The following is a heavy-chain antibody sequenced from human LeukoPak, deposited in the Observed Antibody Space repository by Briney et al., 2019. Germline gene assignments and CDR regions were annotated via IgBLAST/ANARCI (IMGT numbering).Heavy chain of an antibody. Sequence: GGSLRLSCAASGFTFSSYSMNWVRQAPGKGLEWVSYISSSSSTIYYADSVKGRFTISRDNAKNSLYLQMNSLRAEDTAVYYCARGRRFLDYLSHFDYWGQGTLVTVSS. J-gene: IGHJ4*02. V-gene: IGHV3-48*01. CDR1: GFTFSSYS. D-gene: IGHD3-3*01. CDR3: ARGRRFLDYLSHFDY. CDR2: ISSSSSTI.